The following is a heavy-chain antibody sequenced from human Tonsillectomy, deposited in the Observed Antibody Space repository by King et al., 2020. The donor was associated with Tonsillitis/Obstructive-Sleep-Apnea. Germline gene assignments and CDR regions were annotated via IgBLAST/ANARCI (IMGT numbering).Heavy chain of an antibody. CDR1: GYTFTDYG. V-gene: IGHV1-18*04. D-gene: IGHD4-17*01. Sequence: QLVQSGAEVMQPGASLKVSCKASGYTFTDYGITWVRQAPGQGLEWMGWISTYNGNTNYAQKFEGRVTMTTDTSTSTAYMELRSLRSDDTAVYYCARAFIITVPTYSPPVNYFYGMDVWGQGTTLTVSS. J-gene: IGHJ6*02. CDR3: ARAFIITVPTYSPPVNYFYGMDV. CDR2: ISTYNGNT.